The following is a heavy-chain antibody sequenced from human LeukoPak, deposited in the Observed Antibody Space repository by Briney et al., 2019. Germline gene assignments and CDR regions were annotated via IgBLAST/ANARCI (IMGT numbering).Heavy chain of an antibody. CDR3: ARVGPSNYYDSSEYFQH. J-gene: IGHJ1*01. CDR1: GYTFTGYY. CDR2: INPNSGGT. D-gene: IGHD3-22*01. V-gene: IGHV1-2*02. Sequence: LWASVKVSCKASGYTFTGYYMHWVRQAPGQGLEWMGWINPNSGGTNYAQKFQGRLTMTRDMSTSTVYMELSSLRSEDTAVYYCARVGPSNYYDSSEYFQHWGQGTLVTVSS.